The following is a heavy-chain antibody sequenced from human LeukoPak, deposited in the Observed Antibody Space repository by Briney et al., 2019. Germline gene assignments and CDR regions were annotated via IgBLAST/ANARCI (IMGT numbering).Heavy chain of an antibody. J-gene: IGHJ4*02. D-gene: IGHD3-10*01. CDR3: ARDWGLFLWGPAAVMY. CDR2: SSPYNGNT. V-gene: IGHV1-18*01. Sequence: GASVKVSCKASGYTFTRYYIHWVRQAPGQGLEWMGWSSPYNGNTHYAQKLQGRVTMTTDTSTSTVYMELRSLRSDATAGYCWARDWGLFLWGPAAVMYWGQGTLVTVSS. CDR1: GYTFTRYY.